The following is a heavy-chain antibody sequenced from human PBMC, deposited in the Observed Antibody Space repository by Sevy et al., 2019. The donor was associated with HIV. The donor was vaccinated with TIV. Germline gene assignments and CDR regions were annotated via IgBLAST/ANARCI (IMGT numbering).Heavy chain of an antibody. J-gene: IGHJ4*02. V-gene: IGHV3-74*01. CDR2: INSDGSST. CDR1: GFTLSSYW. CDR3: ARSDFDS. Sequence: GGSLRLSCAASGFTLSSYWMYWVRQAPGRGLMWVSRINSDGSSTSYADSVKGRFTISRDNAKNTLYLQMNSLRAEDTAVYYCARSDFDSWGQGTLVTVSS.